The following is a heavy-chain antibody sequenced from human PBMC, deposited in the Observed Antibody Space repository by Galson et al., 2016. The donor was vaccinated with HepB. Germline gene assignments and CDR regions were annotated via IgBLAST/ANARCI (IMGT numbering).Heavy chain of an antibody. CDR2: ITGNNGNA. CDR3: SRAPGVDV. V-gene: IGHV1-18*01. Sequence: SVKVSCKASGYTFASYGISWVRQAPGQGLEWMGWITGNNGNARYTQKFQGRVTMTTDTSTNTASMEFRSLRSDDPAVYYCSRAPGVDVWGKGTTVIVSS. CDR1: GYTFASYG. J-gene: IGHJ6*04.